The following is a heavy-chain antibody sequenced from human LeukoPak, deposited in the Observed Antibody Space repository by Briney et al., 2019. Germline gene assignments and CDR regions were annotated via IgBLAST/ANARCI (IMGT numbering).Heavy chain of an antibody. CDR1: GYAFTSYD. V-gene: IGHV1-8*03. D-gene: IGHD3-22*01. CDR2: MNPNSGNT. Sequence: GASVKVSCKASGYAFTSYDINWVRQATGQGLEWMGWMNPNSGNTGYAQKFQGRVTITRNTSIITAYMELSSLRSEDTAVYYCARVVKRGYNWFDHWGQGTLVTVSS. CDR3: ARVVKRGYNWFDH. J-gene: IGHJ5*02.